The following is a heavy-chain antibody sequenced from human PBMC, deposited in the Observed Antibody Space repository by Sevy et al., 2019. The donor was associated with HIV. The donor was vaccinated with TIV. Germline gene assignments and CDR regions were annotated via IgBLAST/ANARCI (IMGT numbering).Heavy chain of an antibody. Sequence: GGSLRLSCAASGFTFSSYAMHWVRQAPGKGLEWVAVISYDGSNKYYADSVKGRFTISRDNSKNTLYLQMDSLRAEDTAVYYCAREGAYCRGGSCLDYYYYGMDVWGQGTTVTVSS. CDR1: GFTFSSYA. CDR3: AREGAYCRGGSCLDYYYYGMDV. V-gene: IGHV3-30-3*01. CDR2: ISYDGSNK. D-gene: IGHD2-15*01. J-gene: IGHJ6*02.